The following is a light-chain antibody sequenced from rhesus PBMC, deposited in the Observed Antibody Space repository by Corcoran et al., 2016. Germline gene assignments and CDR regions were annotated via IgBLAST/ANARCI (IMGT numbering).Light chain of an antibody. CDR2: IVT. CDR3: CSDRTGSTNI. Sequence: QSALTQPPSVSKSLGQSVSFSCTGTSSDLGSYNYVSWYQHHPGTAPRLLIYIVTKRPSGVSDRFSGSKSGNPASLTISGLQAEDVAVYYCCSDRTGSTNIFGVGTRLSVL. CDR1: SSDLGSYNY. V-gene: IGLV2S9*01. J-gene: IGLJ1*01.